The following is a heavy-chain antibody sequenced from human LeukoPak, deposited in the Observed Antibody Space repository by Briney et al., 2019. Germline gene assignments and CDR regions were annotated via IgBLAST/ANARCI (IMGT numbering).Heavy chain of an antibody. D-gene: IGHD3-10*01. Sequence: SETLSLTCTVSGGSISSYYWSWIRQPPGKGLEWIGYIYYSGSTNYNPSLKSRVTISVDKSKNQFSLKLSSVTAADTAVYYCAREFTMVRGVIRRAHFDYWGQGTLVTVSS. V-gene: IGHV4-59*12. J-gene: IGHJ4*02. CDR1: GGSISSYY. CDR2: IYYSGST. CDR3: AREFTMVRGVIRRAHFDY.